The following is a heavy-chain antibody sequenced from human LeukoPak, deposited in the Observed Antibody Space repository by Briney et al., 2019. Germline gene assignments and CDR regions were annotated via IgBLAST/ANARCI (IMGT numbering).Heavy chain of an antibody. J-gene: IGHJ4*02. CDR3: AATGAIVGAMGGAY. CDR2: IYYSGST. V-gene: IGHV4-39*01. Sequence: PSETLSLTCTVSGGSITSSSYSWGWIRQPPGKGLEWIGSIYYSGSTYYNPSLKSRVTISVDASKNQFSLKLSSVTAADTAVYYYAATGAIVGAMGGAYWGQGTLVTVSS. D-gene: IGHD1-26*01. CDR1: GGSITSSSYS.